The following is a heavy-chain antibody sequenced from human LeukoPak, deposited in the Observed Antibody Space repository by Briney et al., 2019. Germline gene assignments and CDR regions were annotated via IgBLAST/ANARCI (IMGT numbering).Heavy chain of an antibody. Sequence: GRSLRLSCAASGFTFSSYGMHWVRQAPGKGLEWVAVISYDGSNKYYADSVKGRFTSSRDNSKNTLYLQMKSLRAEDTAVYYCARDYYDSSGYYPWGYWGQGTLVTVSS. D-gene: IGHD3-22*01. CDR1: GFTFSSYG. V-gene: IGHV3-30*03. CDR3: ARDYYDSSGYYPWGY. CDR2: ISYDGSNK. J-gene: IGHJ4*02.